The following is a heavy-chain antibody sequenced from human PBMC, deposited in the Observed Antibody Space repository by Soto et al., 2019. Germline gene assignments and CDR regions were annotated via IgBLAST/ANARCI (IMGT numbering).Heavy chain of an antibody. CDR3: AREALRRGYSYGTFDY. D-gene: IGHD5-18*01. J-gene: IGHJ4*02. CDR2: TFYSGST. CDR1: GGSISSDY. V-gene: IGHV4-59*01. Sequence: SETLSLTCTVSGGSISSDYWSWIRQPPGKGLEWIGYTFYSGSTNCNPSLKSRVTISLDASKNQLSLKLSSVTAADTAVYYCAREALRRGYSYGTFDYWGQGTLVTVSS.